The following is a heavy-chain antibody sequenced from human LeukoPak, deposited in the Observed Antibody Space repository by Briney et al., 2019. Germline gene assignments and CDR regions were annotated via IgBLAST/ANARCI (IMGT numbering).Heavy chain of an antibody. Sequence: SETLSLTCTVSGGSISSSNYYWGWIRQPPGEGLEWIGSIYYTGSTYYNPSLKSRITISVDTSKNQFSLKLSSLTAADTAVYYCASKPYGGNSSPDYWGQGTLVTVSS. D-gene: IGHD4-23*01. J-gene: IGHJ4*02. CDR1: GGSISSSNYY. CDR3: ASKPYGGNSSPDY. CDR2: IYYTGST. V-gene: IGHV4-39*07.